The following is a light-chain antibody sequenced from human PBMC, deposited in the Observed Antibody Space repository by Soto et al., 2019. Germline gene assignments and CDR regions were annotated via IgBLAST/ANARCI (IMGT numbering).Light chain of an antibody. V-gene: IGKV1-39*01. CDR3: QQSYSTPQT. CDR1: QSISSY. J-gene: IGKJ4*01. Sequence: DIQMTQSPSSLSASVGDRVTITCRASQSISSYLSWYQQKPGKAPKLLINVASTLQSGVPSRFSGSGSGTDFTLAISSLQPEDFSTYYCQQSYSTPQTFGGGTSVEIK. CDR2: VAS.